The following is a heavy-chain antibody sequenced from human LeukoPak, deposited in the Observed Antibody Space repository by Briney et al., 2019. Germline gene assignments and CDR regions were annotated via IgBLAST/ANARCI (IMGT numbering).Heavy chain of an antibody. J-gene: IGHJ6*03. CDR3: ASGIAVRSGYYYYMDV. CDR1: GGTFSSYA. Sequence: SVKVSCKASGGTFSSYAISWVRQAPGQGLEWMGGIIPIFGTANYAQKFQGRVTITADESTSTAYMELSSLRSEDTAVYYCASGIAVRSGYYYYMDVWGKGTTVTVSS. CDR2: IIPIFGTA. D-gene: IGHD6-6*01. V-gene: IGHV1-69*13.